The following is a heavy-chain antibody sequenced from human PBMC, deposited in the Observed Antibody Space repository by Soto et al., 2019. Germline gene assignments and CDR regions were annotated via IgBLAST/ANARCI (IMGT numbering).Heavy chain of an antibody. Sequence: SETLSLTCAVYGGSFSGYYWSWIRPPPGKGLEWIGEINHSGSTNYNASLKSRVTISVDTSKTQFSLKLSSVTAADTVVYYWARGRGGDYVWGSYRLAGYYYSVMAVWGQGTTVTVSS. CDR2: INHSGST. V-gene: IGHV4-34*01. D-gene: IGHD3-16*02. J-gene: IGHJ6*02. CDR1: GGSFSGYY. CDR3: ARGRGGDYVWGSYRLAGYYYSVMAV.